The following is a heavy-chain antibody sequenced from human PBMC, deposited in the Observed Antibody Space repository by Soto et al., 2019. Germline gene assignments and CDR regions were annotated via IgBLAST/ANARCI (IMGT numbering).Heavy chain of an antibody. J-gene: IGHJ4*02. CDR1: GYTFTEYD. Sequence: ASLKVSCKTSGYTFTEYDLNWVRHAPGQGLEYMGWVSPENRNAGYAPQFRGRVSMTTDTSISTAYLELTNLTYEDTAVYYCEVTTGFWGQGTMVTVSS. CDR3: EVTTGF. D-gene: IGHD1-1*01. V-gene: IGHV1-8*01. CDR2: VSPENRNA.